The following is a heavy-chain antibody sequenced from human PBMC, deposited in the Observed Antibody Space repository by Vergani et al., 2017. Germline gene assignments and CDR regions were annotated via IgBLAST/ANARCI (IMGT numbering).Heavy chain of an antibody. CDR2: ISGSGGST. V-gene: IGHV3-23*01. Sequence: EVQLLESGGGLVQPGGSLRLSCAASGFTFSSYAMSWVRQAPGKGLEWVSAISGSGGSTYYADSGKGRFTISRDNSKNTLYLQINNLRAEDTAVYYCAKGDISFWGGIAPFPYWGQGTLVTVSS. CDR1: GFTFSSYA. D-gene: IGHD3-16*02. J-gene: IGHJ4*02. CDR3: AKGDISFWGGIAPFPY.